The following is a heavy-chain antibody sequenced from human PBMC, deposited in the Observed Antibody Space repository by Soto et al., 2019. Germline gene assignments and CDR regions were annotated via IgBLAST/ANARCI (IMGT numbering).Heavy chain of an antibody. CDR2: ISYDGSNK. V-gene: IGHV3-30-3*01. CDR1: GFTFSSYA. D-gene: IGHD6-13*01. Sequence: GGSLRLSCAASGFTFSSYAMHWVRQAPGKGLEWVAVISYDGSNKYYADSVKGRFTISRDNSKNTLYLQMNSLRAEDTAVYYCVRDNSAAGNFDYWGQGTLVTVSS. J-gene: IGHJ4*02. CDR3: VRDNSAAGNFDY.